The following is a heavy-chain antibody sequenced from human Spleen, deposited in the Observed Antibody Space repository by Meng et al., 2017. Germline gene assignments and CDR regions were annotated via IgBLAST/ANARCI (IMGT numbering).Heavy chain of an antibody. Sequence: SLKISCAASGFSFDDYAMDWVRQAPGKGLEWVSGITWNGGRVRYADSVKGRFTISRDNAKTSLYLQMDSLRPEDTALYYCVKDTTYDFGGNSYFQHWGQGTLVTVSS. CDR2: ITWNGGRV. J-gene: IGHJ1*01. D-gene: IGHD4-23*01. CDR3: VKDTTYDFGGNSYFQH. CDR1: GFSFDDYA. V-gene: IGHV3-9*01.